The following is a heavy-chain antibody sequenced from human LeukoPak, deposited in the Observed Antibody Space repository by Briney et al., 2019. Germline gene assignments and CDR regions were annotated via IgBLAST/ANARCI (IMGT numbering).Heavy chain of an antibody. CDR2: ISWNSGSI. J-gene: IGHJ4*02. Sequence: PGGSLRLSCAASGFTFDDYAMHWVRQAPGKVLEWVSGISWNSGSIGYADSVKGRFTISRDNAKNSLYLQMNSLRAEDTALYYCAKDISAAVAGIDYWGQGTLVTVSS. CDR1: GFTFDDYA. V-gene: IGHV3-9*01. CDR3: AKDISAAVAGIDY. D-gene: IGHD6-19*01.